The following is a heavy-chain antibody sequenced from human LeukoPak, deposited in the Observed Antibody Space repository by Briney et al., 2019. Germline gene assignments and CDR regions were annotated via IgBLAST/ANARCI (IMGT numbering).Heavy chain of an antibody. D-gene: IGHD4-23*01. CDR2: IDYSGST. Sequence: KPSETLSLTCTVSGGSIISTTCYWGWIRQPPGEGLEWIGSIDYSGSTYYNPSLKSRVTISVDTSKNQFSLNLSSVTAADTAVYYCARSFPDYGGNSHWYFDLWGRGTLVTVSS. V-gene: IGHV4-39*07. CDR1: GGSIISTTCY. J-gene: IGHJ2*01. CDR3: ARSFPDYGGNSHWYFDL.